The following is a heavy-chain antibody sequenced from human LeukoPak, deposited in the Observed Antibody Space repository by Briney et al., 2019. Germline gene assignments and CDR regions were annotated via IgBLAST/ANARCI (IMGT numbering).Heavy chain of an antibody. J-gene: IGHJ4*02. CDR1: GGSISNYY. D-gene: IGHD6-13*01. CDR2: IYYSGST. CDR3: AWIAAAGTYYFDY. Sequence: SETLSLTCTVSGGSISNYYWSWIRQPPGKGLEWIGYIYYSGSTNYNPSLKSRVTISVDTSKNQFSLKLSSVTAADTAVYYCAWIAAAGTYYFDYWGQGTLVTVSS. V-gene: IGHV4-59*04.